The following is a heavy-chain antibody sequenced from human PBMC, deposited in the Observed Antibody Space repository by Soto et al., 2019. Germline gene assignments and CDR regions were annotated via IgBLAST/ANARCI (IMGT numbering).Heavy chain of an antibody. V-gene: IGHV1-69*12. CDR1: GGTFRTYA. D-gene: IGHD6-19*01. Sequence: QVQLLQSGAEVKKPGSSVRVSCEASGGTFRTYAISWVRQAPGQGLEWMGEIIPIFGTVNYAQKLQGRVTITADESTTTVYMALRSLRSEDTAVYYGAKGAVAGTPTSYYYYGMDGWGQGTTVTVSS. CDR3: AKGAVAGTPTSYYYYGMDG. J-gene: IGHJ6*02. CDR2: IIPIFGTV.